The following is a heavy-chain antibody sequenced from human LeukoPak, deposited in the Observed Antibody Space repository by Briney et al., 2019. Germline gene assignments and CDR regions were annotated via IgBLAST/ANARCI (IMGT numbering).Heavy chain of an antibody. J-gene: IGHJ3*02. CDR3: ARTWIQLWFDAFDI. CDR1: GYTFTGYY. Sequence: ASVKVSCKASGYTFTGYYMHWVRQAPGQGLEWMGRINPNSGGTNYAQKFQGRVTMTRDTSISTAYKELSRLRSDDTAVYYCARTWIQLWFDAFDIWGQGTMVTVSS. CDR2: INPNSGGT. V-gene: IGHV1-2*06. D-gene: IGHD5-18*01.